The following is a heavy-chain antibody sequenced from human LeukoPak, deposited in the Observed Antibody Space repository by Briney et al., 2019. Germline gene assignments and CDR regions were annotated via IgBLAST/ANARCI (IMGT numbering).Heavy chain of an antibody. D-gene: IGHD3-3*01. J-gene: IGHJ6*02. CDR1: GFTFSSYA. Sequence: PGGSLRLSCAASGFTFSSYAMHWVRQAPGKGLEWVAVIWYDGSNKYYADSVKGRFTISRDNSKNTLYLQMNSLRAEDTAVYYCARSLYYDFWSGYYRNYGMDVWGQGTTVTVSS. CDR2: IWYDGSNK. CDR3: ARSLYYDFWSGYYRNYGMDV. V-gene: IGHV3-33*08.